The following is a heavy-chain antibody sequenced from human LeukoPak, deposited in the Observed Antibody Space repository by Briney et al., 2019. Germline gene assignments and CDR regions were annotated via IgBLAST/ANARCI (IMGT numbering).Heavy chain of an antibody. CDR1: GFTFNTHA. V-gene: IGHV3-33*01. D-gene: IGHD2-15*01. Sequence: PGRSLRLSCAASGFTFNTHAMHWVRQAPGKGLEWVAIIWYDGSDKYYADSVRGRFAISRDNSKDTLYLQMNSLRAEDTAMCYCGRVGCTGGNCKPYAYYATDVWGQGTTVTVSS. J-gene: IGHJ6*02. CDR2: IWYDGSDK. CDR3: GRVGCTGGNCKPYAYYATDV.